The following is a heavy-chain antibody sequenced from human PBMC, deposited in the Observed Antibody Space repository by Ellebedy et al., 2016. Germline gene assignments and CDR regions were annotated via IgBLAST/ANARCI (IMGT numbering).Heavy chain of an antibody. CDR1: GFTFSTYS. CDR2: ISSIGSTI. J-gene: IGHJ4*02. D-gene: IGHD4-17*01. Sequence: GGSLRLSCAASGFTFSTYSMNWVRQAPGKGLELVSYISSIGSTIYYADSVEGRFTISRDNAKNSLYLQMNSLRAEDTALYYCARVYGDYRIDCWGQGTLVTVSS. V-gene: IGHV3-48*04. CDR3: ARVYGDYRIDC.